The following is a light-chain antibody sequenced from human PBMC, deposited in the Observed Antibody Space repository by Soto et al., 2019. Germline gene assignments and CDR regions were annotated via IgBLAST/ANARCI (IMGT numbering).Light chain of an antibody. Sequence: EIVLTQSPGTLSLSPGERATLSCRASQSVSSNLAWYQQKPGQAPRLLIYGASSRATGIPDRFRGSGSGTEYTLTNSSLQSEDFAVYYCQQYNSWPPITFGQGTRLEIK. CDR2: GAS. CDR3: QQYNSWPPIT. J-gene: IGKJ5*01. V-gene: IGKV3D-15*01. CDR1: QSVSSN.